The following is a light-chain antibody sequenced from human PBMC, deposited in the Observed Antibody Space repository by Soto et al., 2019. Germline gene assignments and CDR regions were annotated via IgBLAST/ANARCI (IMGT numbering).Light chain of an antibody. Sequence: EIVMTQSPATLSVSPGGRATLPCRASQSISDTLAWYQQKPGQAPRLLIHGASTRATGFPARFSGSGSGTDFTLTISSLQSEDFAVYYCQQYNNWPWTFGQGTKVEIK. CDR1: QSISDT. CDR2: GAS. J-gene: IGKJ1*01. V-gene: IGKV3-15*01. CDR3: QQYNNWPWT.